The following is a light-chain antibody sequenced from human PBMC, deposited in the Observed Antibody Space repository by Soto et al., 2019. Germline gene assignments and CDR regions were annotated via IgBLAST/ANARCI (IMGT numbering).Light chain of an antibody. Sequence: QSALTQPRSVSGSPGQSVSISCTGTSSDVGGYDYVSWYQQHPGEAPKLIIYDVTERPSGVPDRFSGSRSVNTASLTISGLPAEDEDYYNCCSYAGSYTLVIFGGGTKLTVL. J-gene: IGLJ2*01. CDR2: DVT. CDR1: SSDVGGYDY. CDR3: CSYAGSYTLVI. V-gene: IGLV2-11*01.